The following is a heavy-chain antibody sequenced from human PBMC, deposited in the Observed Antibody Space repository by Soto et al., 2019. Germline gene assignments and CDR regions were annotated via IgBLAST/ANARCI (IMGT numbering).Heavy chain of an antibody. J-gene: IGHJ6*02. CDR3: ARQVVIGAAGYYYGMDV. CDR1: GYSFTSYW. D-gene: IGHD3-22*01. CDR2: IDPSDSYT. V-gene: IGHV5-10-1*01. Sequence: LGESLKISCKGSGYSFTSYWISWVRQMPGKGLEWMGRIDPSDSYTNYSPSFQGHVTISADKSISTAYLQWSSLKASDTAMYYCARQVVIGAAGYYYGMDVWGQGTKVTVSS.